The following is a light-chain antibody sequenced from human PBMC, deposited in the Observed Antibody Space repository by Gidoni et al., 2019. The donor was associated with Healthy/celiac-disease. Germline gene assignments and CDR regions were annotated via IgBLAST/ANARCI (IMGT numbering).Light chain of an antibody. CDR2: WAS. CDR3: QQYYSTPLT. CDR1: QSVLYSSNNKNY. Sequence: DIVMTQSPDSLAVSLGERATINCKSSQSVLYSSNNKNYLAWYQQKPGQPPKRLIYWASTRESGVPDRFSGSGSGTDFTRTISSLQAEDVAVYYCQQYYSTPLTFGGGTKVEIK. J-gene: IGKJ4*01. V-gene: IGKV4-1*01.